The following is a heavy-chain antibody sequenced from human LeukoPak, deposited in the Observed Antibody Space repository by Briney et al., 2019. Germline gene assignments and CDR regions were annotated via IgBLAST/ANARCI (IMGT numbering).Heavy chain of an antibody. CDR2: ISSSSSYI. V-gene: IGHV3-21*01. Sequence: PGGSLRLSCAASGFTFSSYSMNWVRQAPGRGLEWVSSISSSSSYIYYADPVKGRFTISRDNAKNSLYLQMNSLRAEDTAVYYCARDSVVVAAENWFDPWGQGTLVTVSS. CDR1: GFTFSSYS. J-gene: IGHJ5*02. CDR3: ARDSVVVAAENWFDP. D-gene: IGHD2-15*01.